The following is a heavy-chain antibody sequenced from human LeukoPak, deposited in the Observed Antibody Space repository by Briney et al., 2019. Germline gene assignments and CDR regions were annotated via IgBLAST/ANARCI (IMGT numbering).Heavy chain of an antibody. CDR3: ARGLVGAHSYYYYYYGMDV. CDR2: IIPIFGTA. V-gene: IGHV1-69*13. CDR1: GGTFSSYA. D-gene: IGHD1-26*01. Sequence: GASVKVSCKASGGTFSSYAISWVRQAPGQGLEWMGGIIPIFGTANYAQKFQGRVTITADESTSTAYMELSSLRSEDTAVYYCARGLVGAHSYYYYYYGMDVWGQGTTVTVSS. J-gene: IGHJ6*02.